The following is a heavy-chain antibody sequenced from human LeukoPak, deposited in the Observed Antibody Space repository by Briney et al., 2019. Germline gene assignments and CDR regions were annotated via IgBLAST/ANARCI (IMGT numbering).Heavy chain of an antibody. J-gene: IGHJ4*02. D-gene: IGHD4-23*01. CDR1: GFSFSNYW. V-gene: IGHV3-7*01. CDR3: ARDRDDGGFEY. CDR2: VKEDGRVK. Sequence: PGGSLRLSCAASGFSFSNYWMSWVRQAPEKGLEWVANVKEDGRVKQYMDSVKGRFTISRDNAKNSLYLQMNSLRVEDTAVYYCARDRDDGGFEYWGQGSIVTVSS.